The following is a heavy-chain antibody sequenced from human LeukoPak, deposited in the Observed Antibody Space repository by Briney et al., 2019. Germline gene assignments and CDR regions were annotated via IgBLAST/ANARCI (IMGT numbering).Heavy chain of an antibody. CDR3: ASLSGRAWFDP. Sequence: PSETLALTCGVSGGSISSHYWGWIRQPPRKGVEWIGYIYYSGSTNYNPSLKSRVTISVDTSKNQFSLKLSSVTAADTAVYYCASLSGRAWFDPWGQGTLVTVSS. CDR1: GGSISSHY. CDR2: IYYSGST. D-gene: IGHD1-26*01. V-gene: IGHV4-59*11. J-gene: IGHJ5*02.